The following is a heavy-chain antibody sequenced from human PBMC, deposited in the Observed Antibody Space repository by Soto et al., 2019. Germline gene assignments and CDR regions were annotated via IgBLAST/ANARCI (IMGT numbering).Heavy chain of an antibody. Sequence: QITLKESGPTLVKPAQTLTLTCTVSGFSLSTSGEGVVWIRQPPGEALEWLALIYWDDDRRYSPSLKSRLTITKDTPKNQVVLTMTNMDPVDTATYYCAHRLRNGGSFDYWGQGTLVTVSS. CDR1: GFSLSTSGEG. J-gene: IGHJ4*02. CDR2: IYWDDDR. V-gene: IGHV2-5*02. CDR3: AHRLRNGGSFDY. D-gene: IGHD3-10*01.